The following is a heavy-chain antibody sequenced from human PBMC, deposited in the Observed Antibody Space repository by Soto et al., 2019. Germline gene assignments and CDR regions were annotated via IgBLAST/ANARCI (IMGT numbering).Heavy chain of an antibody. V-gene: IGHV4-30-4*01. J-gene: IGHJ4*02. CDR2: IYYSGST. CDR1: GGSISSGDYY. Sequence: QVQLQESGPGLVKPSQTLSLTCTVSGGSISSGDYYWRWIRQPPGKGLEGIGYIYYSGSTYYNPSLKSRVTISVDTSKNQFSLKLSSVTAADTAVYYCARSGCSSTSCYAEALFYWGQGTLVTVSS. CDR3: ARSGCSSTSCYAEALFY. D-gene: IGHD2-2*01.